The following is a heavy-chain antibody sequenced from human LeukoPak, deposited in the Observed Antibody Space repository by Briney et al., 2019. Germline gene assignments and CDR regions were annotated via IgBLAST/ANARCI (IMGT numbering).Heavy chain of an antibody. CDR3: ARGWAPRGEKSSFAS. CDR2: IFAGGST. J-gene: IGHJ4*02. D-gene: IGHD3-10*01. V-gene: IGHV4-4*07. CDR1: GASINSDY. Sequence: PSETLSLTCTVSGASINSDYRTWVRQVAGKGLEWIGRIFAGGSTNYNPYLRSRITMSVDTSKNQFSLDLSSVTAADTGVYYCARGWAPRGEKSSFASWGQGTLVTVSS.